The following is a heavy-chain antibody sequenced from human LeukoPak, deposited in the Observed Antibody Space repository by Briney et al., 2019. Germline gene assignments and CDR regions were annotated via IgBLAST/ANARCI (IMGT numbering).Heavy chain of an antibody. Sequence: GGSLRLSCSASGFTFSSYSMNWVRQAPGKGLEWVSYISGYSSTLYYADSVKGRFTISRDNAKNSLYLQMNSLRAEDTAVYYCARDSPYGGYFDLWGRGTLVTVSS. V-gene: IGHV3-48*01. CDR2: ISGYSSTL. D-gene: IGHD4-17*01. CDR1: GFTFSSYS. J-gene: IGHJ2*01. CDR3: ARDSPYGGYFDL.